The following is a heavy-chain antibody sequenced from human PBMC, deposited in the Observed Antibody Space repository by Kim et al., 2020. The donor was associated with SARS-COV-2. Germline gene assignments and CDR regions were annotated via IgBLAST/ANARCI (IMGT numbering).Heavy chain of an antibody. CDR1: GGSMRSSTHY. V-gene: IGHV4-39*01. J-gene: IGHJ6*01. CDR2: INYSGST. CDR3: ARHEDLDYYGLDV. Sequence: SETLSLTCTVSGGSMRSSTHYWGWNRRRPGKGLEWIGSINYSGSTYYNPSLKSRITISVDTYKNQFSLKVSSVTGTDTAVYYCARHEDLDYYGLDVWGQGTTLTVPA.